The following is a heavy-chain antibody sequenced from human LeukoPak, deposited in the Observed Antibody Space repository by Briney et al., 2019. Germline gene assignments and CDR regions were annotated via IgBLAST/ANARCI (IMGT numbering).Heavy chain of an antibody. Sequence: ASVKVSCKASGYTFTSYYMHWVRQAPGQGLEWMGIINPSGGSTSYAQEFQGRVTMTRDTSTSTVYMELSSLRSEDTAVYYCASWGQAAAGRFEYWGQGTPVNVSS. CDR2: INPSGGST. CDR3: ASWGQAAAGRFEY. CDR1: GYTFTSYY. V-gene: IGHV1-46*01. D-gene: IGHD6-13*01. J-gene: IGHJ4*02.